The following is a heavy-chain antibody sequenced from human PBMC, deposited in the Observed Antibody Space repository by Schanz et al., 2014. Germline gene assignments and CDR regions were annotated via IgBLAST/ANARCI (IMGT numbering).Heavy chain of an antibody. D-gene: IGHD5-18*01. J-gene: IGHJ4*02. CDR1: GSTVSKNS. CDR2: IYTDGST. V-gene: IGHV3-66*01. Sequence: EVQLVESGGGLVQPGGSLRLSCAASGSTVSKNSMSWVRQAPGKGLEWVSIIYTDGSTYYADSVRNRFTISRDNSKNMLYLQINNLRAEDTAVYYGARGTDTAMEHRPFDYWGQGTLVTVSS. CDR3: ARGTDTAMEHRPFDY.